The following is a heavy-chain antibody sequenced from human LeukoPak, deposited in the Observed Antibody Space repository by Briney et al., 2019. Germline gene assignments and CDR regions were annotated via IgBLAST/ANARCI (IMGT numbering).Heavy chain of an antibody. V-gene: IGHV3-74*01. D-gene: IGHD2-21*02. CDR1: GFMFSSYW. Sequence: GGSLRLSCAASGFMFSSYWIHWVRQVPGKGLVWVSRINSDGSSTIYADSVKSRFTISRDNAENTVYLQMNSLRAEDTAVYYCTREVVLTAISVLDYWGQGTPVTVSS. CDR2: INSDGSST. J-gene: IGHJ4*02. CDR3: TREVVLTAISVLDY.